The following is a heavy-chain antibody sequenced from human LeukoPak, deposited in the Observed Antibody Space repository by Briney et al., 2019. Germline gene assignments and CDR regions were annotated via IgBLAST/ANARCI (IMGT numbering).Heavy chain of an antibody. Sequence: GGSLRLSCTASGFTFSSYWMTWVRQAPGKGLEWVANIKEDGSEKYYVDSVKGRFTISRDNAKNSLYLQMNSLRAEDTAVYYCARDPSSLRDSFDYWGQGTLVTVSS. CDR3: ARDPSSLRDSFDY. V-gene: IGHV3-7*01. CDR1: GFTFSSYW. CDR2: IKEDGSEK. J-gene: IGHJ4*02.